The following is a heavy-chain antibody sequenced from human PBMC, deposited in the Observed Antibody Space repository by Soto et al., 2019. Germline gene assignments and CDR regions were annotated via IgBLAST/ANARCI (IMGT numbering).Heavy chain of an antibody. CDR3: ARPQGEGAARNWFDP. V-gene: IGHV4-39*01. D-gene: IGHD6-6*01. Sequence: SETLSLTCTVSGGSISSSSYYWGWIRQPPGKGLEWIGSIYYSGSTYYNPSLKSRVTISVDTSKNQFSLKLSSVTAADTAVYYCARPQGEGAARNWFDPWGQGTLVTVSS. CDR1: GGSISSSSYY. CDR2: IYYSGST. J-gene: IGHJ5*02.